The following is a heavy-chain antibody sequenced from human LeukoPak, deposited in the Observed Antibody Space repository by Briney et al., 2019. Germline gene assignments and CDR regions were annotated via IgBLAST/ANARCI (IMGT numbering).Heavy chain of an antibody. CDR3: AREKNSGSINDAFDI. D-gene: IGHD6-19*01. J-gene: IGHJ3*02. V-gene: IGHV1-69*13. CDR2: IIPIFGTA. CDR1: GGTFSSYA. Sequence: SVKVSCKASGGTFSSYAISWVRQAPGQGLGWMGGIIPIFGTANYAQKFQGRVTITADESTSTAYMELSSLRSEDTAVYYCAREKNSGSINDAFDIWGQGTMVTVSS.